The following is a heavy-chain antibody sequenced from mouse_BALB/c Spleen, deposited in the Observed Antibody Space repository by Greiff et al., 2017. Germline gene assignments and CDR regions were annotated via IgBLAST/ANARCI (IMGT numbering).Heavy chain of an antibody. D-gene: IGHD1-1*01. V-gene: IGHV5-9-3*01. CDR2: ISSGGSYT. CDR3: ARHNYGSSHPYYYAMDY. J-gene: IGHJ4*01. Sequence: EVQLVESGGGLVKPGGSLKLSCAASGFTFSSYAMSWVRQTPEKRLEWVATISSGGSYTYYPDSVKGRFTISRDNAKNTLYLQMSSLRSEDTAMYYCARHNYGSSHPYYYAMDYWGQGTSVTVSS. CDR1: GFTFSSYA.